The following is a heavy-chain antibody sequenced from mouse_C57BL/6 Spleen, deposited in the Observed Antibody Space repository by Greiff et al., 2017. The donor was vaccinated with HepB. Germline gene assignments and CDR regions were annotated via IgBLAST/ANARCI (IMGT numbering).Heavy chain of an antibody. CDR2: ISDGCSYT. V-gene: IGHV5-4*01. Sequence: EVQWVESGGGLVKPGGSLKLSCAASGFTFSSYAMSWVRQTPEKRLEWVATISDGCSYTYYPDNVKGRFTISRDNAKNNLYLQMSHLKSEDTAMYYCARSYGNYAYYFDYWGQGTTLTVSS. J-gene: IGHJ2*01. CDR1: GFTFSSYA. CDR3: ARSYGNYAYYFDY. D-gene: IGHD2-10*02.